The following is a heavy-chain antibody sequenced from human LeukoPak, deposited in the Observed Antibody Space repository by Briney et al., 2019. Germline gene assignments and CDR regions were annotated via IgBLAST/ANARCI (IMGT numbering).Heavy chain of an antibody. CDR1: GFTFSSYW. Sequence: GGSLRPSCAASGFTFSSYWMSWVRQAPGKGLEWVANIKQDGSEKYYVDSVKGRFTISRDNAKNSLYLQMNSLRAEDTAVYYCARARPNYDFWSGYYSPTDWFDPWGQGTLVTVSS. J-gene: IGHJ5*02. D-gene: IGHD3-3*01. V-gene: IGHV3-7*01. CDR2: IKQDGSEK. CDR3: ARARPNYDFWSGYYSPTDWFDP.